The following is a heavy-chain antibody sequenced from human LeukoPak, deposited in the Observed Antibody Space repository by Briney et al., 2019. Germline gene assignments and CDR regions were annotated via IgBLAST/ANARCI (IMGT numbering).Heavy chain of an antibody. CDR3: AKSYYYDSSGYYLDAFDI. V-gene: IGHV3-7*03. CDR2: IKQDGSEE. D-gene: IGHD3-22*01. J-gene: IGHJ3*02. CDR1: GFTFSSYW. Sequence: GGSLRLSCAASGFTFSSYWMSWVRQAPGKGLEWVANIKQDGSEEYYVDSVRGRFTISRDNAKNSLYLQMNSLRAEDTALYYCAKSYYYDSSGYYLDAFDIWGQGTMVTVSS.